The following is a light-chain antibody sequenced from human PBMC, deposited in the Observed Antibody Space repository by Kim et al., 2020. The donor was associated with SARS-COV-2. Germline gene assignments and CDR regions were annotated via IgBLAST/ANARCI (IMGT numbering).Light chain of an antibody. CDR1: QSISTY. V-gene: IGKV1-39*01. CDR3: QQHYTTPYT. CDR2: AAS. Sequence: SASVGDRVTITCRASQSISTYLNWYQQKPGKAPKLLIYAASSLQSGVPSRFSGSASGTDFTLTISSLQPEDFATYYCQQHYTTPYTFGQGTKLEI. J-gene: IGKJ2*01.